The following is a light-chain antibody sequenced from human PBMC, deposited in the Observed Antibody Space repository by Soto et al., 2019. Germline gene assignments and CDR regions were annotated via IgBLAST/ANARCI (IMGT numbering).Light chain of an antibody. Sequence: DIQMTQSPSSLSASVGDRVTITCQASQDISNYLNWYQQKPGKAPELLIYDASNLETGVPSRFSGSGSGTDFTFTISSLQPEDIATYYCQQYDNLPPGLYTFGQGTKLEIK. V-gene: IGKV1-33*01. CDR2: DAS. CDR3: QQYDNLPPGLYT. CDR1: QDISNY. J-gene: IGKJ2*01.